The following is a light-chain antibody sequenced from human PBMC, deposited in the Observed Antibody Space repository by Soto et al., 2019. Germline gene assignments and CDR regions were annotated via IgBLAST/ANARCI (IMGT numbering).Light chain of an antibody. Sequence: IVLTQSPGTLSLSPGERATLSCRASQSVTNSYLAWYQQKPGQAPRLLIYGASSRATGIPDRFSGSGSGTDFTLTISRLEPEDFAVYYCQQYGNSPYTFGQGTKVDIK. V-gene: IGKV3-20*01. CDR1: QSVTNSY. J-gene: IGKJ2*01. CDR3: QQYGNSPYT. CDR2: GAS.